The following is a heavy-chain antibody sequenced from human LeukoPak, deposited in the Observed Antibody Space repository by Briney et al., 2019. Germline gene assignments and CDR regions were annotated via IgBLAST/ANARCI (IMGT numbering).Heavy chain of an antibody. V-gene: IGHV3-21*01. Sequence: GGSLRLSCAASGFTFSSYSMNWVRQAPGKGLEWVSSISSSSSYIYYADSVKGQFTISRDNAKNSLYLQMNSLSAEDTAVYYCASDRLGELSVWSGMDVWGQGTTVTVSS. CDR2: ISSSSSYI. D-gene: IGHD3-16*02. CDR3: ASDRLGELSVWSGMDV. J-gene: IGHJ6*02. CDR1: GFTFSSYS.